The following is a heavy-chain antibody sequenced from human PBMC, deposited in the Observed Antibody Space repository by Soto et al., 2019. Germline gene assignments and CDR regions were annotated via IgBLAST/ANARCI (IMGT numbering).Heavy chain of an antibody. CDR3: ARDPTNPRYYYDSSGYYYVRPFDY. CDR2: ISAYNGNT. D-gene: IGHD3-22*01. J-gene: IGHJ4*02. Sequence: ASVKVSCKASGYTFTSYGISWVRQAPGQGLEWMGWISAYNGNTNYAQKLQGRVTMTTDTSTSTAYMELRSLRSDDTAVYYCARDPTNPRYYYDSSGYYYVRPFDYWGQGTLVTVSS. CDR1: GYTFTSYG. V-gene: IGHV1-18*01.